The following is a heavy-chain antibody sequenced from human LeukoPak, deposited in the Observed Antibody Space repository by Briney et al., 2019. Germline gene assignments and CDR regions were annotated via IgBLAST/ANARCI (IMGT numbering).Heavy chain of an antibody. CDR1: GVSVSSGSYY. CDR2: IYYHGST. J-gene: IGHJ5*02. V-gene: IGHV4-61*01. CDR3: TREGSRDWFDP. Sequence: SETLSLTCTVSGVSVSSGSYYWSWIRQPPGKGLEWIVYIYYHGSTTSHHSLSSRVTIPVDKSKNHLSLKLNCVTAADTAVYYGTREGSRDWFDPWGQGTLVTVSS.